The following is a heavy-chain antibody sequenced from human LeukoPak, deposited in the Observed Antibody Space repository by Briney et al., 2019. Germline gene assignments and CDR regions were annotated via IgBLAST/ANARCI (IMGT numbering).Heavy chain of an antibody. CDR1: GGTFSSYA. J-gene: IGHJ4*02. D-gene: IGHD5-18*01. Sequence: SVKVSCKASGGTFSSYAISWVRQAPGQGLEWMGGIIPIFGTAKYAQKFQGRVTITTDESTSTAYMELSSLRSEDTAVYYCARGRGVQLWLLDYWGQGTLVTVSS. V-gene: IGHV1-69*05. CDR3: ARGRGVQLWLLDY. CDR2: IIPIFGTA.